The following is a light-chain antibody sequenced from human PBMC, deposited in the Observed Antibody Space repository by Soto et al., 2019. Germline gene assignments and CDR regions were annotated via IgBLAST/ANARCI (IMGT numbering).Light chain of an antibody. CDR2: EGS. CDR3: CSYAGSSTYV. V-gene: IGLV2-23*01. J-gene: IGLJ1*01. Sequence: QSVLTQPASVSGSPGQSITISCTGTSSVVGSYNLVSWYQQHPGKAPKLMIYEGSKRPLGVSNRFSGSKFGNTASLTISGLQAEDESDYYCCSYAGSSTYVFGTGTKVTVL. CDR1: SSVVGSYNL.